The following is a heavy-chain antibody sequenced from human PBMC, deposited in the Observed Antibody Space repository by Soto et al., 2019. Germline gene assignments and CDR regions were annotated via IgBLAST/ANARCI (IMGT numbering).Heavy chain of an antibody. Sequence: PSETLSLTCTVSGGSISSSSYYWGWIRQPPGKGLEWIGSIYYSGSTYYNPSLKSRVTISVDTSKNQFSLKLSSVTAADTAVYYCARLGPYSQLVDVWGQGTTVTVSS. CDR1: GGSISSSSYY. CDR3: ARLGPYSQLVDV. D-gene: IGHD2-21*01. J-gene: IGHJ6*02. CDR2: IYYSGST. V-gene: IGHV4-39*01.